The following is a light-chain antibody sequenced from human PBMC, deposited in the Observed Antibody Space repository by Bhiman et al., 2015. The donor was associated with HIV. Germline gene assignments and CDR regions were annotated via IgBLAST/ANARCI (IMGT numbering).Light chain of an antibody. CDR1: SSDVGAYNF. J-gene: IGLJ1*01. CDR2: EVH. Sequence: QPALTQPPSATGSPGQSVTISCTGTSSDVGAYNFVSWYQQHPGKAPKLIIYEVHKRPSGVPDRFSGSKSGNTASLTISGLQAEDEADYYCSSYTSSSTIYVFGTGTKVTVL. V-gene: IGLV2-8*01. CDR3: SSYTSSSTIYV.